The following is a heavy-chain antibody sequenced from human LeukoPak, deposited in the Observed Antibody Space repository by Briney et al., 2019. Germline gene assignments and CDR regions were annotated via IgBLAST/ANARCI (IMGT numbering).Heavy chain of an antibody. D-gene: IGHD2-2*01. Sequence: GGSLRLSCAASGFTFSSYAMSWARQAPGKGLEWVSAISGSGGSTYYADSVKGRFTISRDNSKNTLYPQMNSLRAEDTAVYYCAKLGDIVVVPAASFDYWGQGTLVTVSS. V-gene: IGHV3-23*01. CDR1: GFTFSSYA. J-gene: IGHJ4*02. CDR2: ISGSGGST. CDR3: AKLGDIVVVPAASFDY.